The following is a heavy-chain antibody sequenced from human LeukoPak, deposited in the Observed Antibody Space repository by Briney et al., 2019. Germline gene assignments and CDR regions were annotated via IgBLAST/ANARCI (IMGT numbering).Heavy chain of an antibody. J-gene: IGHJ4*02. CDR3: APEPSDDVES. CDR2: IDEDGGEK. V-gene: IGHV3-7*01. D-gene: IGHD5-24*01. Sequence: GGSLRLSCAASGITFRRHWMSWVRQAPGKGLEWVANIDEDGGEKNYVDSVKGRFTISRDNAKNSWYLQMNSLRTEDTAMYYCAPEPSDDVESWGQGILITVSS. CDR1: GITFRRHW.